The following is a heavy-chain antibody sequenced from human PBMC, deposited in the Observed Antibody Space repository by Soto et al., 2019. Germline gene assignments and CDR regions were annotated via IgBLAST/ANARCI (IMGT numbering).Heavy chain of an antibody. CDR3: ARDHTWFGEEGNYYYYGMDV. CDR2: MNPNSGNT. V-gene: IGHV1-8*01. Sequence: ASVKVSCKASGYTFTSYDINWVRQATGQGLEWMGWMNPNSGNTGYAQKFQGRVTMTRNTSISTAYMELSSLRSADTAVYYCARDHTWFGEEGNYYYYGMDVWGQGTTVTVSS. CDR1: GYTFTSYD. J-gene: IGHJ6*02. D-gene: IGHD3-10*01.